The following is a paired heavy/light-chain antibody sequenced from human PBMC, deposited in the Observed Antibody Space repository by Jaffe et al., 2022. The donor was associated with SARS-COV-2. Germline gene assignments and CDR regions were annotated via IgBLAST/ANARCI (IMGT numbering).Light chain of an antibody. V-gene: IGKV1-27*01. J-gene: IGKJ3*01. Sequence: DIQMTQSPSSLSASVGDRVTFTCRASQGISNYLAWYQHKPGKAPKVLIYDASTMQSGVPSRFSGGGSGTDFTLTISSLQPEDVATYYCQKYSSAPFTFGPGTKVDIK. CDR2: DAS. CDR1: QGISNY. CDR3: QKYSSAPFT.
Heavy chain of an antibody. CDR1: GFTFSAPA. J-gene: IGHJ5*02. D-gene: IGHD3-16*01. CDR2: ITNSGSNT. CDR3: VEGGGGNYLRTIDH. V-gene: IGHV3-23*05. Sequence: EVQLDESGGGLVQPGGSLRLSCGNSGFTFSAPAMSWVRQAPGKGLEWVSTITNSGSNTYYADSVKGRFTFSRDTSQNTLYLQMNSLRADDTALYYCVEGGGGNYLRTIDHRDQGILVSVSS.